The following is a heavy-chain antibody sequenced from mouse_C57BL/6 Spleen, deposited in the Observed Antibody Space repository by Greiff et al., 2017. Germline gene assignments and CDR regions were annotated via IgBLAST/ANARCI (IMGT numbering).Heavy chain of an antibody. V-gene: IGHV1-19*01. Sequence: VRLKQSGPVLVKPGASVKMSFKASGYTFTDYYMNWVKQSHGKSLEWIGVINPYNGGTSYNQKFKGKATWTVYKSASTAYMELNSLTSGDTTVYYCAIDGYFDVWGTGATVTVPS. CDR1: GYTFTDYY. J-gene: IGHJ1*03. CDR2: INPYNGGT. CDR3: AIDGYFDV.